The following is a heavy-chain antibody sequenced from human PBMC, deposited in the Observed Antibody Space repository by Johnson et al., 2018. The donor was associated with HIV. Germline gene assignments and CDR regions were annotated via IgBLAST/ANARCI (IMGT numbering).Heavy chain of an antibody. D-gene: IGHD1-7*01. CDR3: ARDRAWNYEGAFDI. CDR2: IYSGGST. CDR1: GFTVSSNY. J-gene: IGHJ3*02. V-gene: IGHV3-53*01. Sequence: EQLVESGGGLIQPGGSLRLSCAASGFTVSSNYMSWVRQAPGKGLEWVSVIYSGGSTYYADSVKGRFTISRDNSKNTLYLQMNSLGAEDTAVYYCARDRAWNYEGAFDIWGQGTMVTVSS.